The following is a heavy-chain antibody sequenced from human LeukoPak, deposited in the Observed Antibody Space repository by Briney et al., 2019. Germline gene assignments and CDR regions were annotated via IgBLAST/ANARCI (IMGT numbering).Heavy chain of an antibody. Sequence: PSETLSLTCTVSGGSIRSSTYYWGWIRQPPGKGLEWIGSIYYSGNTYYNPSLKSRVTISVDTFKNQFSLKLRSVTAADTAVYYCARLLGGSHYMDVWGKGTTVTVSS. D-gene: IGHD3-16*01. CDR1: GGSIRSSTYY. J-gene: IGHJ6*03. CDR2: IYYSGNT. V-gene: IGHV4-39*01. CDR3: ARLLGGSHYMDV.